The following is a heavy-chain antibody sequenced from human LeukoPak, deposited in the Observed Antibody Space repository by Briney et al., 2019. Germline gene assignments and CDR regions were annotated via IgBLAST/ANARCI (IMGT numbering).Heavy chain of an antibody. CDR3: ARERNGYYYDSSGFWYFDS. CDR1: GYSISNGYY. Sequence: SETLSLTCTVSGYSISNGYYWGWIRQPPGKGLEWIGYIYYSGNTNYNPSLKSRVTTSVDTSKNQFSLKLSSVTAADTAVYYCARERNGYYYDSSGFWYFDSWGQGTLVTVSS. J-gene: IGHJ4*02. D-gene: IGHD3-22*01. V-gene: IGHV4-59*01. CDR2: IYYSGNT.